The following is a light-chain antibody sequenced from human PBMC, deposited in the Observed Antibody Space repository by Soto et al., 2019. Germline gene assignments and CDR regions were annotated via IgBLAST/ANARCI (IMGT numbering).Light chain of an antibody. V-gene: IGLV2-8*01. CDR3: SSYAGSKNRYV. CDR1: ISDVGGYNF. J-gene: IGLJ1*01. CDR2: EVT. Sequence: QSALTQPPSASGSRGQSVTISCTGTISDVGGYNFVSWYQQHPGKAPKVILYEVTKRPSGVPDRFSGSKSGNTASLTVSGLQTEDEAHYYCSSYAGSKNRYVFGTGTKLTVL.